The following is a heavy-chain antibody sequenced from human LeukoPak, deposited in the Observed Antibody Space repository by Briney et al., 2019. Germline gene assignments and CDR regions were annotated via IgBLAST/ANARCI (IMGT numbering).Heavy chain of an antibody. V-gene: IGHV4-34*01. J-gene: IGHJ4*02. CDR1: GGSFSGHY. CDR3: ARRSGYSSSSGRGD. Sequence: SETLSLSCAVYGGSFSGHYGSWIRQPPGKGLEWIGEISHSGSTDYNPSLKSRVTISIDTSKNQFSLQLSSVTAADTAVYYCARRSGYSSSSGRGDWGQGTLVSVSS. CDR2: ISHSGST. D-gene: IGHD6-6*01.